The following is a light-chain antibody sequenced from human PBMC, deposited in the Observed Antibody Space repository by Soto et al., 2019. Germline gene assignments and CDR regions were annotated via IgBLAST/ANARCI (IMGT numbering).Light chain of an antibody. Sequence: SALTQPPSVSGSPGQSVTLSCTGTSSDIGYHNRVSWYQQPPGTAPKLMIYEVSTRYSGVPDRFSGSKSGNTASLTISGLQAEDEADYYCSSFASSATLVFGGGTKVTVL. J-gene: IGLJ3*02. CDR1: SSDIGYHNR. V-gene: IGLV2-18*02. CDR3: SSFASSATLV. CDR2: EVS.